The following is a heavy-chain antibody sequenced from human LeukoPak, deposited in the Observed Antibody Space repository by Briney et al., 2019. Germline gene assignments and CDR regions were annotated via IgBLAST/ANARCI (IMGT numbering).Heavy chain of an antibody. V-gene: IGHV3-23*01. CDR2: ISSSGYST. D-gene: IGHD4-17*01. Sequence: GGSLRLSCAASGFIVSSNYMSWVRQAPGKGLEWVSTISSSGYSTYYADSVKGRFTISRDNSKNTLYLQMNSLRVEDTAVYYCAKDHLDYGDYQGDFDYWGQGTLVTVSS. CDR3: AKDHLDYGDYQGDFDY. J-gene: IGHJ4*02. CDR1: GFIVSSNY.